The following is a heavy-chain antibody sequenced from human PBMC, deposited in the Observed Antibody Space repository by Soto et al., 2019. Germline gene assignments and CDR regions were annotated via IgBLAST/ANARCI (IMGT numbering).Heavy chain of an antibody. D-gene: IGHD1-1*01. J-gene: IGHJ5*02. CDR3: ARDNGGVAAPGTDWLVP. CDR2: ISAYNVHI. CDR1: GYTFNNYA. V-gene: IGHV1-18*01. Sequence: QLQLVQSGAEVKQPGASVTVSCQASGYTFNNYAITWVRQAPGLGLEWMCWISAYNVHIKYAQKLQGSLTLTTDSSTRTAYIELRSPTYDDTAIYYRARDNGGVAAPGTDWLVPWGQGTLITVSS.